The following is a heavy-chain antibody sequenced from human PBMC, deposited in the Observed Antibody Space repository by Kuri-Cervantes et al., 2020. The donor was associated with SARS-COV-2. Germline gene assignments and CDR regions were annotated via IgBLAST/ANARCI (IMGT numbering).Heavy chain of an antibody. Sequence: SGPTLVKPTQTLTPTCTFSGFSLSTSGVGVGWIRQPPGKAPEWLALIYWDDDKRYGPSLKSRLTITKDTSKNQVVLTMTNMDPVDTATYYCAHGRSSIAARGAFDIWGQGTMVTVSS. CDR1: GFSLSTSGVG. CDR2: IYWDDDK. CDR3: AHGRSSIAARGAFDI. J-gene: IGHJ3*02. D-gene: IGHD6-6*01. V-gene: IGHV2-5*05.